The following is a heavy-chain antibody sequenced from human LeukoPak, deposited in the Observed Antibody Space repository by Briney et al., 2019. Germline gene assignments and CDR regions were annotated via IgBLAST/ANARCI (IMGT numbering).Heavy chain of an antibody. D-gene: IGHD3-22*01. J-gene: IGHJ5*02. CDR3: ASVTAYYDSSGYYHNWFDP. CDR2: INHSGST. CDR1: GGSFSGYY. V-gene: IGHV4-34*01. Sequence: SSETLSLTCAVYGGSFSGYYWSWIRQPPGKGLEWIGEINHSGSTNYNPSLKSRVTISVDTSKNQFSLKLSSVTAADTAVYYCASVTAYYDSSGYYHNWFDPWGQGTLVTVSS.